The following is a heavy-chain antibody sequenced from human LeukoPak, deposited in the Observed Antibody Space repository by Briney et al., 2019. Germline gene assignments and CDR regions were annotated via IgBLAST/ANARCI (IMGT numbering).Heavy chain of an antibody. CDR2: VIPIFGTA. D-gene: IGHD1-26*01. J-gene: IGHJ4*02. Sequence: SVKVSCKASGGTFSSYAIGWVRQAPGQGLEWMGRVIPIFGTANYAQKFQGRVTITTDESTSTAYMELSSLRSEDTAVYYCASSYSGRYGGQEGYFDYWGQGTLVTVSS. V-gene: IGHV1-69*05. CDR1: GGTFSSYA. CDR3: ASSYSGRYGGQEGYFDY.